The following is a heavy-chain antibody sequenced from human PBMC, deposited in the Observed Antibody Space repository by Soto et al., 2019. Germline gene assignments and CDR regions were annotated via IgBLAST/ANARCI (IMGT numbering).Heavy chain of an antibody. CDR1: GFTFSSYA. CDR2: ISGSGGST. CDR3: AKDRPSITDIVVVPAAPPGDWFDP. J-gene: IGHJ5*02. V-gene: IGHV3-23*01. D-gene: IGHD2-2*01. Sequence: EVQLWESGGGLVQPGRSLRLSCAASGFTFSSYAMSWVRQAPGKGLEWVSAISGSGGSTYYADSVKGRFTISRDNSKNTLYLQMNSLRAEDTAVYYCAKDRPSITDIVVVPAAPPGDWFDPWGQGTLVTVSS.